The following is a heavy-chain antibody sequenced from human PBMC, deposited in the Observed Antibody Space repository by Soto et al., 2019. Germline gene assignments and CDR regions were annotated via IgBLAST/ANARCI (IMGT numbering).Heavy chain of an antibody. CDR2: IYYSGNT. Sequence: QLQLQESGPGLVKSSETLSLTCTVSGGSISSSSYYWGWIRQSPGKGLEWIGSIYYSGNTYYNPSLKSRAPISVATSKYQSSLRLSSVTAADTAVYYCASVVGAITRFDYWGQGTLVTVSS. J-gene: IGHJ4*02. CDR3: ASVVGAITRFDY. CDR1: GGSISSSSYY. V-gene: IGHV4-39*01. D-gene: IGHD1-26*01.